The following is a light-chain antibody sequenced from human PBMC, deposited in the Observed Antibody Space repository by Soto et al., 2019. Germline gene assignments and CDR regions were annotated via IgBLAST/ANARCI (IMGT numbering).Light chain of an antibody. CDR1: ETVNGW. Sequence: DIQMTQSPPTLSASVGDRVTITCRASETVNGWLAWYQQQPGKAPKLLIYAASYLMSGVPSRFSGSGSETEFTLTISSLQPDDSAMYYCKQYNSNPVTFGQGTKVEVK. J-gene: IGKJ1*01. CDR2: AAS. V-gene: IGKV1-5*01. CDR3: KQYNSNPVT.